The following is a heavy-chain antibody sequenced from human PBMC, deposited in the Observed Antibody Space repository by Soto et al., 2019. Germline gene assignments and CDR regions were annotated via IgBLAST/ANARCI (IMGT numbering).Heavy chain of an antibody. CDR2: ISYDGSNK. D-gene: IGHD1-26*01. V-gene: IGHV3-30*18. J-gene: IGHJ4*02. CDR1: GFTFSSYG. Sequence: GGSLRLSCAASGFTFSSYGMHWVRQAPGKGLEWVAVISYDGSNKYYADSVKGRFTISRDNSKNTLYLQMNSLRAEDTAVYYCAKWEGGELNFDYWGQGTLVTVSS. CDR3: AKWEGGELNFDY.